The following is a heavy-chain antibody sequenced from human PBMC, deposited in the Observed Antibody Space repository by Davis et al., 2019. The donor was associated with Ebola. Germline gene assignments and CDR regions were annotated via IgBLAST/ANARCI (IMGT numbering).Heavy chain of an antibody. CDR2: IYTSGST. CDR3: ARDVTDDYGGNQFDY. Sequence: PSETLSLTCAAHGGSFSGYYWSWIRQPAGKGLEWIGRIYTSGSTNYNPSLKSRVTMSVDTSKNQFSLKLSSVTAADTAVYYCARDVTDDYGGNQFDYWGQGTLVTVSS. CDR1: GGSFSGYY. V-gene: IGHV4-4*07. D-gene: IGHD4-23*01. J-gene: IGHJ4*02.